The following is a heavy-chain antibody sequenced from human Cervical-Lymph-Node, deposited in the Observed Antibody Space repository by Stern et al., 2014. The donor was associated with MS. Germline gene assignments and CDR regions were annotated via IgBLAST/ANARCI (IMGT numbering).Heavy chain of an antibody. CDR2: IYYSGRT. CDR3: ARVQAVAESYFDF. V-gene: IGHV4-31*03. CDR1: GGSINSGAYY. D-gene: IGHD6-19*01. Sequence: QLQLQESGPGLVKPSQTLSLTCTVSGGSINSGAYYWSWIRQHPGKGLEWIGYIYYSGRTYYDPSLKSRVTISIDTSKNQFSLNLNSVTAADTAVYYCARVQAVAESYFDFWGQGTLVTVSS. J-gene: IGHJ4*02.